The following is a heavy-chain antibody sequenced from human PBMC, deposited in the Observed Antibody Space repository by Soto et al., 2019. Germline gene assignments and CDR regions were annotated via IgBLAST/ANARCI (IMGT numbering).Heavy chain of an antibody. CDR2: IIPIFGTA. D-gene: IGHD3-22*01. V-gene: IGHV1-69*12. Sequence: QVQLLQSGAEVKKPGPSVKVSCKASGGTFSSYAISWVRQAPGQGLEWMGEIIPIFGTANYAQKFQGRVTITADESTSTAYMELSSLRSEDTAVYYCARDRGPSSGYYPYWFDPWGQGTLVTVSS. J-gene: IGHJ5*02. CDR1: GGTFSSYA. CDR3: ARDRGPSSGYYPYWFDP.